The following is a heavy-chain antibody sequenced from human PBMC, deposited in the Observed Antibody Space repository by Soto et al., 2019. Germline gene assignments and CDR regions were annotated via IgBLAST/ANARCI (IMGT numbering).Heavy chain of an antibody. CDR2: INAGNGNT. Sequence: GASVEPSCKACGDSFTCYAIHWVRQAPGQRLEWMGWINAGNGNTKYSQKFQGRVTITRDTSASTAYMELSSLRSEDTAVYYCARAVAVPADFDYWGPGTLVPVSS. CDR3: ARAVAVPADFDY. J-gene: IGHJ4*02. CDR1: GDSFTCYA. D-gene: IGHD6-19*01. V-gene: IGHV1-3*01.